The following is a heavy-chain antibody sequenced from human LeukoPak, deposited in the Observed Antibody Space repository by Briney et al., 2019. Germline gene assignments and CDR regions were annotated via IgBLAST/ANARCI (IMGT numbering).Heavy chain of an antibody. CDR1: GFTFSSYA. CDR3: AREDYYYESSVCAFDI. V-gene: IGHV3-23*03. D-gene: IGHD3-22*01. Sequence: GGSLRLSCAASGFTFSSYAMSWVRQAPGKGLEWVSVIYSGGSTYYADSVKGRFNISRDNAKNSLYLQMNSLRAEDTAVYYCAREDYYYESSVCAFDIWGQGTMVTVSS. CDR2: IYSGGST. J-gene: IGHJ3*02.